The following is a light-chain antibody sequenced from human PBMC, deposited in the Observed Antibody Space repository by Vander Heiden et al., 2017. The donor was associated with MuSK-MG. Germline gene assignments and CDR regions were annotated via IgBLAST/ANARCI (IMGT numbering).Light chain of an antibody. V-gene: IGKV3-15*01. J-gene: IGKJ5*01. Sequence: EIVMTQFPATLSVSPGRTATLPCRASQRISDNLAWYQQRPGQAPRLLIYGASIRATGISAKFSGSGSGTEFTLTISSLQSEDFAVYYCQQYNNWPPEITFGQGTRLEIK. CDR2: GAS. CDR1: QRISDN. CDR3: QQYNNWPPEIT.